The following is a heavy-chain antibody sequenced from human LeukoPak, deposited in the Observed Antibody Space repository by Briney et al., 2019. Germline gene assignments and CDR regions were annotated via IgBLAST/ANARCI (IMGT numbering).Heavy chain of an antibody. J-gene: IGHJ6*03. D-gene: IGHD3-22*01. V-gene: IGHV3-20*04. CDR3: ARGDDSSGSNYYYYYMDV. Sequence: SGGSLRLSCAASGFTFDDYAMHWVRQAPGKGLEWVSGINWNGGSTGYADSVKGRFTISRDNAKNSLYLQMNSLRAEDTALYYCARGDDSSGSNYYYYYMDVWGKGTTVTVSS. CDR2: INWNGGST. CDR1: GFTFDDYA.